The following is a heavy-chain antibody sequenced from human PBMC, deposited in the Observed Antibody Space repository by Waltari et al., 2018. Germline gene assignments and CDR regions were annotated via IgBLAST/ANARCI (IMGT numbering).Heavy chain of an antibody. D-gene: IGHD2-2*01. CDR1: GGSISSYY. Sequence: QVQLQESGPGLVKPSETLSLTCTVSGGSISSYYWSWIRQPAGKGLEWIGRIYTRRSTNYNHSLKSRVPMSVDTSKNQFSLKLSSVTAADTAVYYCARDIVVVPAAIPYDYYYYYMDVWGKGTTVTISS. CDR3: ARDIVVVPAAIPYDYYYYYMDV. CDR2: IYTRRST. J-gene: IGHJ6*03. V-gene: IGHV4-4*07.